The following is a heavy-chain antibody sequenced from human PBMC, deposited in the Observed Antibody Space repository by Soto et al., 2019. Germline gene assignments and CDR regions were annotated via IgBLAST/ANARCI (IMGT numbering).Heavy chain of an antibody. Sequence: GGSLRLSCAASGFTFDDYTMHWVRQAPGKGLEWVSLISWDGGSTYYADSVKGRFTISRDNSKNSLYLQMNSLRTEDTALYYCAKDGYSSSWPKWYFDYWGQGTLVTVSS. CDR3: AKDGYSSSWPKWYFDY. V-gene: IGHV3-43*01. D-gene: IGHD6-13*01. CDR1: GFTFDDYT. J-gene: IGHJ4*02. CDR2: ISWDGGST.